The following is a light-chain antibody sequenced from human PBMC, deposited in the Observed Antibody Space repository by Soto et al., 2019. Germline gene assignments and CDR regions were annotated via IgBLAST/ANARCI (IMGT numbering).Light chain of an antibody. CDR3: SSYTSSSFFWV. CDR2: EVS. V-gene: IGLV2-14*01. Sequence: QSVLTQPASVSGSPGQSITISCTGTSSDVGGYNYVSWYQQHPGKAPKLMIYEVSNRPSGVSNRFSGSKSGNTASLTISGLQAEDEADYYCSSYTSSSFFWVFGGGTKVTVL. J-gene: IGLJ3*02. CDR1: SSDVGGYNY.